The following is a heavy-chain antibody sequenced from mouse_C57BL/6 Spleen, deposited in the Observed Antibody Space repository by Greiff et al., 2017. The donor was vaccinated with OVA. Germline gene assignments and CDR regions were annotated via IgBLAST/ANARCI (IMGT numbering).Heavy chain of an antibody. Sequence: EVQGVESGGGLVQPKGSLKLSCAASGFSFNTYAMNWVRQAPGKGLEWVARIRSKSNNYATYYADSVKDRFTISRDESESMLYLQMNNLKTEDTAMYYCVRHIPDVLYAMDYWGQGTSVTVSS. CDR1: GFSFNTYA. CDR2: IRSKSNNYAT. J-gene: IGHJ4*01. V-gene: IGHV10-1*01. CDR3: VRHIPDVLYAMDY.